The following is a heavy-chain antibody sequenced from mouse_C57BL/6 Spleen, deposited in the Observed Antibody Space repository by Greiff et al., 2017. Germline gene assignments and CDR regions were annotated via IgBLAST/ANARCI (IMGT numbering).Heavy chain of an antibody. CDR2: IDPSDSET. Sequence: QVHVKQPGAELVRPGSSVKLSCKASGYTFTSYWMHWVKQRPIQGLEWIGNIDPSDSETHYNQKFKDKATLTVDKSSSTAYMQLSSLTSEDSAVYYCARWSFYSNFGFDYWGQGTTLTVSS. V-gene: IGHV1-52*01. J-gene: IGHJ2*01. D-gene: IGHD2-5*01. CDR1: GYTFTSYW. CDR3: ARWSFYSNFGFDY.